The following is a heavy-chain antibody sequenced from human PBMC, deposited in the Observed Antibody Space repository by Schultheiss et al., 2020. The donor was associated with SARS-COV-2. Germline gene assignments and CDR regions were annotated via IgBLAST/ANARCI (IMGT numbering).Heavy chain of an antibody. CDR2: IYYSGST. Sequence: SETLSLTCTVSGGSVSSGSYYWSWIRQPPGKGLEWIGYIYYSGSTNYNPSLKSRVTISVDTSKNQFSLKLSPVTAADTAVYYCARVVEQWLDFDYWGQGTLVTVSS. V-gene: IGHV4-61*01. CDR1: GGSVSSGSYY. D-gene: IGHD6-19*01. CDR3: ARVVEQWLDFDY. J-gene: IGHJ4*02.